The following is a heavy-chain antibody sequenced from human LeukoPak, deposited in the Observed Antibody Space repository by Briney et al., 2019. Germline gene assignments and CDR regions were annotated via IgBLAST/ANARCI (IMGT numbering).Heavy chain of an antibody. V-gene: IGHV3-21*04. J-gene: IGHJ3*02. CDR1: GFTFSSYS. CDR2: ISSSSSYI. CDR3: ARAPEYYYDSSGYFLAFPDAFDI. Sequence: GGSLRLSCAASGFTFSSYSMNWVRQAPGKGLEWVSSISSSSSYIYYADSVKGRFTISRDNAKNSLYLQMNSLRAEDTAVYYCARAPEYYYDSSGYFLAFPDAFDIWGQGTMVTVSS. D-gene: IGHD3-22*01.